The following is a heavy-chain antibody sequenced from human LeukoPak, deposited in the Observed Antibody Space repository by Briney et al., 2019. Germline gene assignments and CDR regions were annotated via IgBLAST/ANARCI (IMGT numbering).Heavy chain of an antibody. Sequence: GGSLRLSCTASGFTFGDYAMSWVRQAPGKGLEWVGFIRSKDYGGTIEYAASVKGRFTISRDDSKSIAYLQMNTLRTEDTGVYYCTRGREYSNYWGQGTLVTVTS. CDR3: TRGREYSNY. V-gene: IGHV3-49*04. D-gene: IGHD2/OR15-2a*01. J-gene: IGHJ4*02. CDR1: GFTFGDYA. CDR2: IRSKDYGGTI.